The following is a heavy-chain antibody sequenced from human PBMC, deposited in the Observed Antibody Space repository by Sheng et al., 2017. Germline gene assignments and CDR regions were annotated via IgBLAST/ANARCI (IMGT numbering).Heavy chain of an antibody. V-gene: IGHV3-30*02. CDR3: AKSYSSSSLRSFHI. CDR1: GFDFSTSG. CDR2: LRYDGSNQ. Sequence: QVQLVESGGGVVQPGGSLRLSCAASGFDFSTSGMHWVRQAPGKGLEWVTFLRYDGSNQYYADSVKGRFTISRDNPKNTLYLQMNSLRAEDTAVYYCAKSYSSSSLRSFHIWGQGTMVTVSS. D-gene: IGHD6-6*01. J-gene: IGHJ3*02.